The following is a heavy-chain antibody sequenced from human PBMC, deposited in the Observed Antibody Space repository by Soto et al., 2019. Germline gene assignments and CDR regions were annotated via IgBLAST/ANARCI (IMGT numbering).Heavy chain of an antibody. CDR3: ARPYCRSTRCYLYYYGMDV. CDR2: ISSDGSHQ. Sequence: QVQVVESGGGVVQPGTSLRLSCAASGFTFSVSPIHWVRQAPGKGLEWVAVISSDGSHQYYADSVRGRFTISRDNPKNTLYLQMNSLRAEDTAVYYCARPYCRSTRCYLYYYGMDVWGPGTTVTVSS. V-gene: IGHV3-30-3*01. D-gene: IGHD2-2*01. CDR1: GFTFSVSP. J-gene: IGHJ6*02.